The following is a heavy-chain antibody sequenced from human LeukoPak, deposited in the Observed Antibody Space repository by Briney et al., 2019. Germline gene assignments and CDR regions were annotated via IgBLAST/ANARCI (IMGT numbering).Heavy chain of an antibody. CDR1: GGSFSGYY. CDR3: VRGGDSGYDYCFYY. V-gene: IGHV4-34*01. Sequence: SETLSLTCAVYGGSFSGYYWSRIRQPPGKGLEWIGEINHSGSTNYNPSLKSRVTISVDTSKNQFSLKLSSVTAADTAVYYCVRGGDSGYDYCFYYWGQGTLVTVSS. D-gene: IGHD3-22*01. CDR2: INHSGST. J-gene: IGHJ4*02.